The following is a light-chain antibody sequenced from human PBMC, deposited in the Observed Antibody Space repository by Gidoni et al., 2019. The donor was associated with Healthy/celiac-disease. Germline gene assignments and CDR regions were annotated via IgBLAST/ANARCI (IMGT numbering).Light chain of an antibody. J-gene: IGKJ1*01. V-gene: IGKV1-39*01. CDR1: QSISSY. Sequence: DTQMTQSPSSLSASVGDRVTITCRASQSISSYLNWYQQKPGKAPKLLSYAASSLQSGVPSRFSGSGSGTDFTLTISSLQPEDFATYYCQQSYSTPWTFXQXTKVEIK. CDR2: AAS. CDR3: QQSYSTPWT.